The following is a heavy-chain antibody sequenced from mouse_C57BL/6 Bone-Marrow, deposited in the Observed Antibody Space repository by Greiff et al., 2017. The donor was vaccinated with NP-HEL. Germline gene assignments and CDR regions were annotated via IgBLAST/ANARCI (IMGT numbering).Heavy chain of an antibody. CDR1: GYTFTDYE. D-gene: IGHD1-2*01. Sequence: QVQLQQSGAELVRPGASVTLSCKASGYTFTDYEMHWVKQTPVHGLEWIGAIDPETGGTAYNQKFKGKAILTADKSSSTAYMKLRSLTSEDSAVYYCHYYGRAMDYWGQGTSVTVSS. CDR3: HYYGRAMDY. V-gene: IGHV1-15*01. CDR2: IDPETGGT. J-gene: IGHJ4*01.